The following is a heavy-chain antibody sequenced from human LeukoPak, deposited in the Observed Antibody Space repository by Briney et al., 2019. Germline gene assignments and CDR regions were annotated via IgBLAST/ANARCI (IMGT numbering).Heavy chain of an antibody. V-gene: IGHV3-15*07. CDR2: IRSNSDGGTI. J-gene: IGHJ5*02. CDR1: GFTFSNAW. D-gene: IGHD3-22*01. CDR3: ATDFYDST. Sequence: TGGSLRLSCPTSGFTFSNAWMNWVRQAPGKGLEWVGRIRSNSDGGTIDYAAPVKGRFTLSRDDSKTTLYLQMNSLQTEDTAVYYCATDFYDSTWGQGTLVTVSS.